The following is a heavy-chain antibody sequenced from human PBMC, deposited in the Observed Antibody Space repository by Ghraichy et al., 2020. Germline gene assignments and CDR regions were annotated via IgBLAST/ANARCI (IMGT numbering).Heavy chain of an antibody. D-gene: IGHD4-11*01. CDR1: GIAFSSSA. CDR3: AKEVNPYYYYGMDV. J-gene: IGHJ6*02. Sequence: GGSLRLSCAASGIAFSSSAMSWVRQAPGKGLEWVSIISGSGGSTYYGDSVKGRFTISRDNSKNTLYLQMYSLKAEDTAVYYCAKEVNPYYYYGMDVWGQGTTVTVSS. V-gene: IGHV3-23*01. CDR2: ISGSGGST.